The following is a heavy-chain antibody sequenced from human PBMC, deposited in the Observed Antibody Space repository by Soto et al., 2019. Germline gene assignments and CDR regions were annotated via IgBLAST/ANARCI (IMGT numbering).Heavy chain of an antibody. CDR3: AKDHENGDYSSGFDY. V-gene: IGHV3-30*18. J-gene: IGHJ4*02. Sequence: QVQLVESGGGVVQPGRSPRLSCAASGYTVSSYGMHWVRQAPGKGLEWVAVISYDGSNKYYADSVKGRFTISRDNSKNTLYLQMNSLRAEDTAVYYCAKDHENGDYSSGFDYWGQGTLVTVSS. D-gene: IGHD3-22*01. CDR2: ISYDGSNK. CDR1: GYTVSSYG.